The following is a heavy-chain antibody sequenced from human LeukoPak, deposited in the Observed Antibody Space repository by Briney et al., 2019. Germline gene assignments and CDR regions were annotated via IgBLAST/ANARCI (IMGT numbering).Heavy chain of an antibody. CDR1: GGSFSGYY. Sequence: PSETLSLTCAVYGGSFSGYYWSWIRQPPGKGLEWIGEINHSGSTNYNPSLKSRVTISVDTSKNQFSLKLSSVTAADTAVYYCARGNYDSSGSGYWGQGTLVTVSS. D-gene: IGHD3-22*01. CDR3: ARGNYDSSGSGY. J-gene: IGHJ4*02. V-gene: IGHV4-34*01. CDR2: INHSGST.